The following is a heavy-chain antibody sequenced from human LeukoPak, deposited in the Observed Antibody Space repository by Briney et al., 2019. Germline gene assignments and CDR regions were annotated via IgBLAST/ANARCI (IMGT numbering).Heavy chain of an antibody. D-gene: IGHD3-10*01. CDR1: GGTFSSYA. CDR3: ASGTGSGNPFDY. V-gene: IGHV1-69*15. CDR2: IIPIFGTA. J-gene: IGHJ4*02. Sequence: SVKVSCKASGGTFSSYAISWVRQAPGQGLEWMGRIIPIFGTANYAQKIQGRVTITADESTSTAYMELSSLRSEDTAVYYCASGTGSGNPFDYWGQGTLVAVSS.